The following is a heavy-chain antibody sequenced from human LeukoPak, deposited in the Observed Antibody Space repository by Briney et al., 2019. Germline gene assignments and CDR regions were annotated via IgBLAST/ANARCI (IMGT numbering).Heavy chain of an antibody. J-gene: IGHJ4*02. V-gene: IGHV3-23*01. D-gene: IGHD3-10*01. CDR2: ISGNAGHT. CDR1: GFTFSNYA. CDR3: AKGDSFGSGSYFHY. Sequence: GGSLRLSCAASGFTFSNYALSWVRQVPGKGLEWVSTISGNAGHTYYADSVKGRFTISRDNSEKSLYLHMTSLRAEDTAVYYCAKGDSFGSGSYFHYWGQGTLVTVSS.